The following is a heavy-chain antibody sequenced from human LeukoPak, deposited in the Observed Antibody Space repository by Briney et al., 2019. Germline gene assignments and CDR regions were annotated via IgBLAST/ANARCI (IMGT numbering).Heavy chain of an antibody. CDR2: IYPGDSDT. V-gene: IGHV5-51*01. CDR3: ARAGYSSRWEGVDY. CDR1: GYSFTSYW. D-gene: IGHD2-2*01. J-gene: IGHJ4*02. Sequence: GESLNTSCKGPGYSFTSYWIGWVRPIPGQGLEWRGFIYPGDSDTRYSPSLQGQVTISVDKSINTAYLQWSSLKASDSAMYYCARAGYSSRWEGVDYWGQGTLVTVSS.